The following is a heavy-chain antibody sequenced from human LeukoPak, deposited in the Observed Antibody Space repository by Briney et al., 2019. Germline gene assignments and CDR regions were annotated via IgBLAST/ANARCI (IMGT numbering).Heavy chain of an antibody. Sequence: GGSLRLSCAGSGFGFRVYGMHWVRQAPGKGLEWVAVISYDGSKKCYGESVKGRFTISRDNSKNMLYLQMNSLRAEDTAVYYCAKGVTFGELLSGLWGQGTTVTVSS. CDR3: AKGVTFGELLSGL. CDR1: GFGFRVYG. D-gene: IGHD3-10*01. V-gene: IGHV3-30*18. CDR2: ISYDGSKK. J-gene: IGHJ6*02.